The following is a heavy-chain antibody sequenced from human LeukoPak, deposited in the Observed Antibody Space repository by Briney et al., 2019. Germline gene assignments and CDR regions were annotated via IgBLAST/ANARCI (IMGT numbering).Heavy chain of an antibody. CDR1: GFTFNSYG. Sequence: GGSLRLSCAASGFTFNSYGMPWVRQAPGKGLDWVAFIRYDGSIKHYADSVKGRFTISRDNSKNTLFLQMNSLRPEDTALYYCGKGSSTSGCPDYWGQGTLVTVSS. V-gene: IGHV3-30*02. CDR3: GKGSSTSGCPDY. CDR2: IRYDGSIK. J-gene: IGHJ4*02. D-gene: IGHD6-19*01.